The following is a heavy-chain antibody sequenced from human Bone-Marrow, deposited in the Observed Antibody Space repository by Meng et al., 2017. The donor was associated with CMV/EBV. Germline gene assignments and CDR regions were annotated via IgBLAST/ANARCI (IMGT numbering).Heavy chain of an antibody. V-gene: IGHV5-51*01. CDR1: GYVFPNYW. CDR3: ARYQGVTVSGTLDY. CDR2: IYPGDSDT. J-gene: IGHJ4*02. D-gene: IGHD6-19*01. Sequence: SGYVFPNYWIGWVRQMPGKGLEWMGIIYPGDSDTRYSPSFQGQVTISADKSITTAFLQWSSLEASDTAIYYCARYQGVTVSGTLDYWGQGSLVTVSS.